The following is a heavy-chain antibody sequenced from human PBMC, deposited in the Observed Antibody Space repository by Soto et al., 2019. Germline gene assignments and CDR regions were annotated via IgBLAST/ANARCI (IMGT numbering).Heavy chain of an antibody. CDR1: GFTFSSYG. Sequence: QVQLVESGGGVVQPGRSLRLSCAASGFTFSSYGMHWVRQAPGKGLEWVAVIWYDGSNKYYADSVKGRFTISRDNSKNTLYLQMNSRRAEGTAVYYCARDGVASSIAAPPLGYWGQGTLVTVSS. CDR3: ARDGVASSIAAPPLGY. D-gene: IGHD6-6*01. V-gene: IGHV3-33*01. J-gene: IGHJ4*02. CDR2: IWYDGSNK.